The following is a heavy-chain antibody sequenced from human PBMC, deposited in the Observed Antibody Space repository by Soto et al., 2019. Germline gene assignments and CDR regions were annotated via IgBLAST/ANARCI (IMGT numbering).Heavy chain of an antibody. J-gene: IGHJ4*02. CDR1: GFPLQNYA. CDR2: VSGSGGST. Sequence: EVQLLESGGGSVQPGGSLRLSCAVSGFPLQNYAMSWVRQAPGMGLEWISTVSGSGGSTYYADSVRGRFTISRDNSKNELYLQLNSLRAEDTAVYYCTNRGGGFDYWGQGTLVTVSS. V-gene: IGHV3-23*01. D-gene: IGHD3-10*01. CDR3: TNRGGGFDY.